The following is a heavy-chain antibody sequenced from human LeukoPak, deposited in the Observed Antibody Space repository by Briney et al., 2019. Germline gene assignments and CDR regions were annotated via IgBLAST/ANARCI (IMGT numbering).Heavy chain of an antibody. CDR1: GYTFTGYY. Sequence: ASVKVSCKASGYTFTGYYIHWVRQAPGQGLEWMGWINPNSGGTNYAQKFQGRVTMTRDTSISTAYMELSRLRSDDTAVYYCAREYADYDPVDYWGQGTLVTVSS. V-gene: IGHV1-2*02. J-gene: IGHJ4*02. CDR3: AREYADYDPVDY. CDR2: INPNSGGT. D-gene: IGHD3-22*01.